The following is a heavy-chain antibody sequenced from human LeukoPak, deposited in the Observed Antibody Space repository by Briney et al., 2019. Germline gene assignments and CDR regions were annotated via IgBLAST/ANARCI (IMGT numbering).Heavy chain of an antibody. CDR2: INHSGST. J-gene: IGHJ4*02. D-gene: IGHD3-10*01. CDR3: ARDRKYYGSGSYYTNY. V-gene: IGHV4-34*01. CDR1: GGSFSGYY. Sequence: SETLSLTCAVYGGSFSGYYWNWIRQPPGKGLEWIGEINHSGSTNYNPSLKSRVTISVDTSKNQFSLKLSSVTAADTAVYYCARDRKYYGSGSYYTNYWGQGTLVTVSS.